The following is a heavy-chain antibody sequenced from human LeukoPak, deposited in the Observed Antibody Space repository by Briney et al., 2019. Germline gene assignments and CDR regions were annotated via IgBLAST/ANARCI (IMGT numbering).Heavy chain of an antibody. Sequence: SSETLSLTCTVSGGSISSPSHFWDWIRQPPGRGLEWIGSIYHSGGTYYKPSLKSRVTISLDTSKNQFSLMLTSVTAAGTAVYYCARDDYYYDTPSRAYWGQGTMVTVSS. CDR3: ARDDYYYDTPSRAY. CDR1: GGSISSPSHF. J-gene: IGHJ3*01. D-gene: IGHD3-22*01. V-gene: IGHV4-39*07. CDR2: IYHSGGT.